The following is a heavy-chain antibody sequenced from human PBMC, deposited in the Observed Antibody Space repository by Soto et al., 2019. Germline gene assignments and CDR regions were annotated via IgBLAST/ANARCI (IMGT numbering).Heavy chain of an antibody. V-gene: IGHV4-34*01. D-gene: IGHD3-3*01. CDR3: ARNAELDVLRFLEWLDAPGGFDD. CDR1: GGSFSGYY. Sequence: SETLSLTCAVYGGSFSGYYWSWIRQPPGKGLEWIGEINHSGSTNYNPPPKSRVTISVDTSKNQFSLKLSSVTAADTAVYYCARNAELDVLRFLEWLDAPGGFDDWGQGT. CDR2: INHSGST. J-gene: IGHJ5*02.